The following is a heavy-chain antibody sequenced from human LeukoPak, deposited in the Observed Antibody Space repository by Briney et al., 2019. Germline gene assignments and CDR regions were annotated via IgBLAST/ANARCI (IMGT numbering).Heavy chain of an antibody. CDR3: ARRITFGGVIPDP. CDR1: GYSFTSYW. Sequence: GESLNISCTGSGYSFTSYWIGWVRQMRGKGLGWMGIIYPGDSDTRYSPSFQGQVTISADKSISTAYLQWSSLKASDTAMYYCARRITFGGVIPDPWGQGTLVTVSS. V-gene: IGHV5-51*01. D-gene: IGHD3-16*02. J-gene: IGHJ5*02. CDR2: IYPGDSDT.